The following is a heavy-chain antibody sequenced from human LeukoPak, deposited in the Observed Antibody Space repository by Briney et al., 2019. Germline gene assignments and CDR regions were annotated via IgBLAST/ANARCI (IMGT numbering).Heavy chain of an antibody. V-gene: IGHV1-8*01. CDR2: MNPNSGNT. Sequence: ASVKVSCKASGYTFTSYDINWVRQATGQGLEWMGWMNPNSGNTGYAQKFQGRVTMTRNTSISTAYMELSSLRSDDTAVYYCARVDLSWIFGVVILTPPFDYWGQGTLVTVSS. CDR3: ARVDLSWIFGVVILTPPFDY. J-gene: IGHJ4*02. CDR1: GYTFTSYD. D-gene: IGHD3-3*01.